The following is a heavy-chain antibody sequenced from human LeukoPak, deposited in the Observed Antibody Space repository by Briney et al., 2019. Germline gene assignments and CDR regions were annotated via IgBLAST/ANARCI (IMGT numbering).Heavy chain of an antibody. J-gene: IGHJ3*02. Sequence: SETLSLTCAVSGGSISSSNWWNWVRQPPGKGLEWIGEINHSGSTNYNPSLRSRVTISVDTSKNQFSLKFTSMTAADTAVYYCARSSKTQWLSPGDGFDIWGRGTLVTVSS. CDR3: ARSSKTQWLSPGDGFDI. CDR1: GGSISSSNW. CDR2: INHSGST. V-gene: IGHV4-4*02. D-gene: IGHD6-19*01.